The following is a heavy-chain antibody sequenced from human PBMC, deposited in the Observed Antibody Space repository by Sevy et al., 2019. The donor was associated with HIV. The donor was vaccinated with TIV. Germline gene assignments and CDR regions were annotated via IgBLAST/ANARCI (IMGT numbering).Heavy chain of an antibody. CDR1: GYTFRSYG. J-gene: IGHJ4*02. CDR3: ARDKPQGVVVLPGAMWGGVDY. CDR2: ISPYTGDT. Sequence: ASVKVSCRASGYTFRSYGISWVRQAPGQELEWMGWISPYTGDTDFAQTVQGRVSMTSDTSTSTAYMELRSLRSDDTAVYYCARDKPQGVVVLPGAMWGGVDYWGQGTLVTVSS. D-gene: IGHD2-2*01. V-gene: IGHV1-18*01.